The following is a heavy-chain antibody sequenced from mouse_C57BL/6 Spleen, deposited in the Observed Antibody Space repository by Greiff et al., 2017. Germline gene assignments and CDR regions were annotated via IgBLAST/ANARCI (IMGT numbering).Heavy chain of an antibody. J-gene: IGHJ2*01. D-gene: IGHD1-1*01. V-gene: IGHV1-61*01. CDR3: ARGVYYGSSYYFDY. CDR1: GYTFTSYW. CDR2: IYPSDSET. Sequence: QVQLQQPGAELVMPGASVKLSCKASGYTFTSYWMHWVKQRPGQGLEWIGNIYPSDSETHYNQKFKDKATLTVDKSSSTAYMQLSSLTSEDSAVYYCARGVYYGSSYYFDYWGQGTTLTVSS.